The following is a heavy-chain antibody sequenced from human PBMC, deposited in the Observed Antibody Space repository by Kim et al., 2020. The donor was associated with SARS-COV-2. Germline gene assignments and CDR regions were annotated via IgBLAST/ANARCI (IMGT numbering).Heavy chain of an antibody. Sequence: GGSLRLSCAASGFTFSVYGMHWVRQAPGKGLEWVAVIRSDGCHKYYADSVKGRFTISRDNSKNMVYLQMNSLRAEDTAVYYCANFESWGQGTLVTVSS. V-gene: IGHV3-33*06. CDR3: ANFES. CDR1: GFTFSVYG. J-gene: IGHJ4*02. CDR2: IRSDGCHK.